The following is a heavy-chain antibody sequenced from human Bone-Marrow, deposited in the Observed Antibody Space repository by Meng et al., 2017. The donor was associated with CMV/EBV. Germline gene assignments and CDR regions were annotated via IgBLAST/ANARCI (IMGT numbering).Heavy chain of an antibody. V-gene: IGHV3-74*01. J-gene: IGHJ4*02. CDR2: INSDGSST. CDR3: VRADGPSGYDPPGDS. D-gene: IGHD5-12*01. Sequence: GESLKISCAASGFTFSSYWMHWVRQAPGKGLVWVSRINSDGSSTSYADSVKGRFTISRDNAKNSLYIEMNSLRGEDTAFYYCVRADGPSGYDPPGDSWGQGTLVTVS. CDR1: GFTFSSYW.